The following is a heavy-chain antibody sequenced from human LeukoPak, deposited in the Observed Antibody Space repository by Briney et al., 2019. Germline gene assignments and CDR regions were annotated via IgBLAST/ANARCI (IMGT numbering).Heavy chain of an antibody. CDR3: ARGYYDSSGYYFNIPYYFDY. Sequence: GGSLRLSCAASGFTFSSYWMSWVRQGPGKGLEWVANIKQDGSEKYYVDSVKVRFTISRDNAKNSLYLQMNSLRAQHTAVYYCARGYYDSSGYYFNIPYYFDYWGQGTLVTVSS. CDR2: IKQDGSEK. J-gene: IGHJ4*02. V-gene: IGHV3-7*01. CDR1: GFTFSSYW. D-gene: IGHD3-22*01.